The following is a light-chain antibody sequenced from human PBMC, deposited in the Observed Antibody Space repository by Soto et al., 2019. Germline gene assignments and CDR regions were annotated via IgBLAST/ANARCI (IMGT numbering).Light chain of an antibody. CDR3: QQNYSPPLT. CDR2: DSS. CDR1: QSIAIF. J-gene: IGKJ4*01. V-gene: IGKV1-39*01. Sequence: DIHMTQYPSSLSASVGDTVTITCRASQSIAIFVSWYQQKPGEAPKLLIFDSSTLQDGVPSRFHGSGTGTYFTLTITSLRPEDFATYYCQQNYSPPLTFGGGTKVDIK.